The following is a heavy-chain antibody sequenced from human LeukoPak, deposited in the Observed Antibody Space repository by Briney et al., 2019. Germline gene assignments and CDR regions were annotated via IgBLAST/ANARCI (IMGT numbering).Heavy chain of an antibody. CDR3: VSGNDPDYLWGTYRLDAFDI. CDR2: IRYDGSNK. CDR1: GFTFSSYG. Sequence: GGSLRLSCAASGFTFSSYGMHRVRQAPGKGLEWVAFIRYDGSNKYYADTVKGRFTISRDNSKNTLYLQMNSLRAEDTAVYYCVSGNDPDYLWGTYRLDAFDIWGQGTMVIVSS. V-gene: IGHV3-30*02. J-gene: IGHJ3*02. D-gene: IGHD3-16*02.